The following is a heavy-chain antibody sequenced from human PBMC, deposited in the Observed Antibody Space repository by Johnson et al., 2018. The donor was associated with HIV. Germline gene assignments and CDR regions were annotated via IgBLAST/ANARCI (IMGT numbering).Heavy chain of an antibody. Sequence: QVQLVESGGGVVQPGRSLRLSCAASGFTFSSYAMHWVRQAPGKGLEWVAVISYDGSNKYYADSVKGRFTISRDNSKNTLYRQMNRLRAGDTAVYYCARGHQDMGAGAFDIWGQGTMVTVSS. CDR1: GFTFSSYA. D-gene: IGHD3-16*01. J-gene: IGHJ3*02. CDR2: ISYDGSNK. CDR3: ARGHQDMGAGAFDI. V-gene: IGHV3-30*04.